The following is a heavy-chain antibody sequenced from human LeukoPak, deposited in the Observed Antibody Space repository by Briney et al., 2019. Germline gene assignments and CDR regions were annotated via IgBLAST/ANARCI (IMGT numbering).Heavy chain of an antibody. CDR2: IIPILGIA. CDR1: GVTFSSYA. Sequence: SVKVSWKASGVTFSSYAISWVRQAPGQGLEWMGRIIPILGIANYAQKFQGRVTITTDKSTSTAYMELSSLRSDDTAVYYCARDDYGAESYWGQGTLVTVSS. J-gene: IGHJ4*02. CDR3: ARDDYGAESY. D-gene: IGHD4-17*01. V-gene: IGHV1-69*04.